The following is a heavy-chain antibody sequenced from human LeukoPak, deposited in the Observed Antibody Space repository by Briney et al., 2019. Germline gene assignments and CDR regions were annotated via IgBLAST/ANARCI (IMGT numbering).Heavy chain of an antibody. J-gene: IGHJ4*02. Sequence: PGGSLRLSCAASGFTFSSYWMTWVRQAPGKGLEWVANIKEDGSKTYYVDSVKGRFTISRDNAKNSLYLQMNSLRAEDTAVYYCVREGYYLFDYWGQGTLVTVSS. CDR1: GFTFSSYW. D-gene: IGHD3-22*01. V-gene: IGHV3-7*01. CDR2: IKEDGSKT. CDR3: VREGYYLFDY.